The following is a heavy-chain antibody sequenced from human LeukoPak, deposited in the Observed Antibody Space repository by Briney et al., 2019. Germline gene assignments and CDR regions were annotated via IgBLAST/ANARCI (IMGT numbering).Heavy chain of an antibody. J-gene: IGHJ4*02. CDR1: EYIFTNDW. V-gene: IGHV5-51*01. CDR3: ARRITVAGTWYFDY. CDR2: IYLGDSQT. Sequence: GESLKISCKGSEYIFTNDWIAWVRQMPGKGLEWMGMIYLGDSQTRYSPSFQGQVTISADKSINTAYLQWSSLKASDTAIYYCARRITVAGTWYFDYWGQGTLVTVSS. D-gene: IGHD6-19*01.